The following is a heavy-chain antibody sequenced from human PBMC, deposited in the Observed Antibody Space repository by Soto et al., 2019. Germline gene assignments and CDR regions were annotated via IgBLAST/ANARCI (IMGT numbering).Heavy chain of an antibody. CDR1: GGSISSYY. CDR2: IYTSGST. D-gene: IGHD3-10*01. Sequence: SETLSLTCTVSGGSISSYYWIWIRQPAGKGLEWIGRIYTSGSTNYNPSLKSRVTMSVDTSKNQFSLKLSSVTAADTAVYYCARGPGVYGSGSYYNENWFDPWGQGTLVTVSS. CDR3: ARGPGVYGSGSYYNENWFDP. J-gene: IGHJ5*02. V-gene: IGHV4-4*07.